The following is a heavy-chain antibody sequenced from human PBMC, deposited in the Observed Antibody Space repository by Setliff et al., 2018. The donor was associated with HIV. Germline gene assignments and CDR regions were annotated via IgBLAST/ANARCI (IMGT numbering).Heavy chain of an antibody. CDR2: IYNSAST. Sequence: SETLSLTCTVSGASINSGYDYWVWIRQPPVKGLQWIGSIYNSASTYYSPSLKRRVIMSVDKSKNRFSLRLSSVSAADTAVYYCARTSYNFWGGPDSWGQGTLVTVSS. V-gene: IGHV4-39*02. CDR3: ARTSYNFWGGPDS. J-gene: IGHJ4*02. D-gene: IGHD3-3*01. CDR1: GASINSGYDY.